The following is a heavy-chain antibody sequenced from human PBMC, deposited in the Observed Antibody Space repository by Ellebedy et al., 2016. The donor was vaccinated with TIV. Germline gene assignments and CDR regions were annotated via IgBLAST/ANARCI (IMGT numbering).Heavy chain of an antibody. D-gene: IGHD5-18*01. CDR1: GYTFTTYY. V-gene: IGHV1-46*01. Sequence: AASVKVSCKASGYTFTTYYMHWVRQAPGQGLEWVGIINPSSGTTNYAQRFHGRLTMTRDPSTSTVSMELRSLRSEDTAVYYCARDFAQETVLVTSYYFDYWGQGALVTVSS. J-gene: IGHJ4*02. CDR2: INPSSGTT. CDR3: ARDFAQETVLVTSYYFDY.